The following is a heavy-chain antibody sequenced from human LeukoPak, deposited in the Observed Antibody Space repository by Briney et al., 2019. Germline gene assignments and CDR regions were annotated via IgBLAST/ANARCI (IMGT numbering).Heavy chain of an antibody. D-gene: IGHD6-13*01. CDR2: IKTDGSVGSTT. V-gene: IGHV3-74*01. Sequence: GGSLRLSCAASGFTSSSSLILWVRPAPAKGLVWVSRIKTDGSVGSTTSYADSVKGRFTICRDNAKNTLFLQMNSLRAEDTAVYYCAKERAGAGEYWGQGTLVTVSA. J-gene: IGHJ4*02. CDR3: AKERAGAGEY. CDR1: GFTSSSSL.